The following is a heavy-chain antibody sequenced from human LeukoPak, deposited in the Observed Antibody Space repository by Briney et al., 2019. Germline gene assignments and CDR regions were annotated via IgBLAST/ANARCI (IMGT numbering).Heavy chain of an antibody. D-gene: IGHD3-22*01. CDR1: GGSISSGDYY. Sequence: SQTLSLTCTVSGGSISSGDYYWSWIRQPPGKGLVWIGYIYYSGSTYYNPSLKSRVTISVDTSKNQFSLKLSSVTAADTAVYYCARFSYHYDSSGRGFDYWGQRTLVTVSS. CDR2: IYYSGST. CDR3: ARFSYHYDSSGRGFDY. J-gene: IGHJ4*02. V-gene: IGHV4-30-4*08.